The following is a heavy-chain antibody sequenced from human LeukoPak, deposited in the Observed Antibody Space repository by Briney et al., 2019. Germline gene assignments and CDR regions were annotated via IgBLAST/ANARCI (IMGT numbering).Heavy chain of an antibody. V-gene: IGHV3-66*01. CDR3: ARSYSNHLFGMDV. J-gene: IGHJ6*02. D-gene: IGHD4-11*01. Sequence: GGSLRLSCVASGFIVSSYYMTWVRQAPGKGLEWVSVIYSGGSTYYADSVKGRVAISRDNSKNTVFLQMSSVRAEDTAVYYCARSYSNHLFGMDVWGQGTTVTVSS. CDR1: GFIVSSYY. CDR2: IYSGGST.